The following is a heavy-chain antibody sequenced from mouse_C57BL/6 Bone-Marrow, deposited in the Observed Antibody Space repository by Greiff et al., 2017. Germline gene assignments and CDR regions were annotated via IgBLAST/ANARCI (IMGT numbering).Heavy chain of an antibody. CDR2: ISDGGSYS. J-gene: IGHJ3*01. D-gene: IGHD2-5*01. V-gene: IGHV5-4*01. Sequence: EVQLVESGGGLVKPGGSLKLSCAASGFTFSSYAMSWDRQTPEKRLEWVATISDGGSYSYYPDNVKGRFTISRDNAKNNLYLQMSHLKSEDTAMYYCARKGSNSAWFAYWGQGTLVTVSA. CDR1: GFTFSSYA. CDR3: ARKGSNSAWFAY.